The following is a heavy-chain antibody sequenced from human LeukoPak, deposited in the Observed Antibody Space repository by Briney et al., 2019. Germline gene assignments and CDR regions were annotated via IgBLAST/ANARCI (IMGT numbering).Heavy chain of an antibody. J-gene: IGHJ3*01. CDR3: ATFTAPRNAFDL. Sequence: ASVKVSCKASGHSFNAYYIHWVRQAPGQGLQWMGRIDPNSGDTKYTQKFQGRVSMTRDTSIGTAYMELSRLTSDDTAVYYCATFTAPRNAFDLWGQGTMVTVSS. CDR2: IDPNSGDT. D-gene: IGHD3-16*01. V-gene: IGHV1-2*06. CDR1: GHSFNAYY.